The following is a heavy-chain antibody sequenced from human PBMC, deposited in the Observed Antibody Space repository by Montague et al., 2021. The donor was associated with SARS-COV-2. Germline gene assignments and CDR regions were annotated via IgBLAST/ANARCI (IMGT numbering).Heavy chain of an antibody. CDR2: INHRGTS. D-gene: IGHD3-22*01. CDR1: GGSFSDYY. Sequence: SDSLSLTCAVYGGSFSDYYWSWIRQPPGKGLEWIGEINHRGTSNYNPSLKSRVSISVDTSKNQFSLYLSSVTAADTAVYYCARGRQHFNMIVVVMTGGEYYFDYWGQGTLVTVSS. J-gene: IGHJ4*02. V-gene: IGHV4-34*01. CDR3: ARGRQHFNMIVVVMTGGEYYFDY.